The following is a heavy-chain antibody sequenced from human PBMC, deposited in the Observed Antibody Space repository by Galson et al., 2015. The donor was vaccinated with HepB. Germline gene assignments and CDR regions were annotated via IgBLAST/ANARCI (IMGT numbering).Heavy chain of an antibody. CDR2: IRSSSSCI. CDR3: ARTPKAIAAAGKGGPIDY. V-gene: IGHV3-21*01. CDR1: GFTFNSYN. Sequence: SLRLSCAASGFTFNSYNMNWVRQAPGKGLEWVSSIRSSSSCISYADSVKGRFTISRDNAENSLYLQMNSLRAEDTAVYYCARTPKAIAAAGKGGPIDYWGQGTLVTVSS. J-gene: IGHJ4*02. D-gene: IGHD6-13*01.